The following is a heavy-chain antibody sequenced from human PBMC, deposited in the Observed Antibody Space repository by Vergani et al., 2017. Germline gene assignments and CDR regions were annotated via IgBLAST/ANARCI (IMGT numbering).Heavy chain of an antibody. V-gene: IGHV3-73*01. CDR3: TREKGYGLGFDY. Sequence: EVQLAESGGGLVQPGGSLKLSCAASGFTFSGSAMHWVRQASGKGLEWVGRIRSKANSYATAYAASVKGRFTISRDDSKNTAYLQMNSLKTEDTAVYYCTREKGYGLGFDYWGQGTLVTVSS. CDR1: GFTFSGSA. J-gene: IGHJ4*02. D-gene: IGHD6-13*01. CDR2: IRSKANSYAT.